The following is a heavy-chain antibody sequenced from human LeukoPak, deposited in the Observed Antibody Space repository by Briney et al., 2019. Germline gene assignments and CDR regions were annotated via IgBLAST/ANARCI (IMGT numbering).Heavy chain of an antibody. J-gene: IGHJ3*02. D-gene: IGHD3-3*01. Sequence: GESLKISCKGSGYSFTSYWIGWVRQMPGKGLEWMGIIYPGDSDTTYSPSSQGQVTISADKSISTAYLQWSSLKASDTAMYYCARTHTIWGGPTDAFDIWGQGTMVTVSS. CDR2: IYPGDSDT. CDR3: ARTHTIWGGPTDAFDI. V-gene: IGHV5-51*01. CDR1: GYSFTSYW.